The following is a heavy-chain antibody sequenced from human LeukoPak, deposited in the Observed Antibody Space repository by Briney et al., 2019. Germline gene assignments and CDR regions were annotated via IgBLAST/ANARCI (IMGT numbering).Heavy chain of an antibody. CDR3: ARDQAFVYCSGGTCYDDY. Sequence: GASVKVSCKACGYSFTGYYMHWVRQAPGQGLEWMGWINPNSGDTHYAQKFQGRVTMTRDTSINTAYMELSRLRSDDTAVYYCARDQAFVYCSGGTCYDDYWGQGSLVTVSS. CDR2: INPNSGDT. D-gene: IGHD2-15*01. V-gene: IGHV1-2*02. CDR1: GYSFTGYY. J-gene: IGHJ4*02.